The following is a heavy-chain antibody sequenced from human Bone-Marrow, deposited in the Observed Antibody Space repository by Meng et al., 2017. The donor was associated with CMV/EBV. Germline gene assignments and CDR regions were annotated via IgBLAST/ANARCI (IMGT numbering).Heavy chain of an antibody. Sequence: PETLSPTCTVYGGSFSGYYWNWIRQPPGKGLEWIGEISHSGNTNFNPSLKSRVTISVDTSKNQFSLKLNSVTAADTAGYSCARLTISGFDPWGQGTLVTVSS. D-gene: IGHD4/OR15-4a*01. CDR1: GGSFSGYY. CDR3: ARLTISGFDP. V-gene: IGHV4-34*01. CDR2: ISHSGNT. J-gene: IGHJ5*02.